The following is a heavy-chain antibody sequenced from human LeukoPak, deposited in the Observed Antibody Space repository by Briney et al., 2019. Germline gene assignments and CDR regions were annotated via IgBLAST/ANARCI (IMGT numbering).Heavy chain of an antibody. Sequence: SETLSLTCTVSGGSISSYYWSWIRQPPGKGLEWIGYIYYSGSTNYNPSLKSRVTISVDTSKNQFSLKLSSVTAADTAVYYCARDNGLSSDYWGQGTLVTVSS. CDR1: GGSISSYY. V-gene: IGHV4-59*01. J-gene: IGHJ4*02. D-gene: IGHD4-17*01. CDR3: ARDNGLSSDY. CDR2: IYYSGST.